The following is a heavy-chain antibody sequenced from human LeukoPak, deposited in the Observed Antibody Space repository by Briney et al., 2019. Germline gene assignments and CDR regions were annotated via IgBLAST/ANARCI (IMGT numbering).Heavy chain of an antibody. CDR1: GGSISSSNW. CDR3: ARDRRKVGATSPEYFQH. Sequence: SGTLSLTCAVSGGSISSSNWWSWVRQPPGKGLEWIGEINHSGSTNYNPSLKSRVTISVDTSKNQFSLKLSSVTAADTAVYYCARDRRKVGATSPEYFQHWGQGTLVTVSS. J-gene: IGHJ1*01. D-gene: IGHD1-26*01. V-gene: IGHV4-4*02. CDR2: INHSGST.